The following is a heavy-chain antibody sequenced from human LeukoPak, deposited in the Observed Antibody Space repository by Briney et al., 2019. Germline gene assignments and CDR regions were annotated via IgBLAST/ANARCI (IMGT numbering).Heavy chain of an antibody. D-gene: IGHD3-3*01. Sequence: GGSLRLSCAASGLSFSSYAMSWVRQAPGKGLEWVSAISGSGANTYYADSVKGRFTISRDNSKNTLYLQMNSLRAEDTAVYYCAKESIGYYDFWSGYYTLGNFDYWGQGTLVTVSS. V-gene: IGHV3-23*01. J-gene: IGHJ4*02. CDR2: ISGSGANT. CDR3: AKESIGYYDFWSGYYTLGNFDY. CDR1: GLSFSSYA.